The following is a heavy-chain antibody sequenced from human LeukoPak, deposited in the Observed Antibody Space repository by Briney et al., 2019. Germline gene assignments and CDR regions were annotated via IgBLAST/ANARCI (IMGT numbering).Heavy chain of an antibody. V-gene: IGHV3-7*01. CDR3: ARGPARYCGGDCYYIY. CDR1: GFTFSSDW. D-gene: IGHD2-21*02. Sequence: GGALRLSCAAPGFTFSSDWMSSVRQAPGKVLERVANIKQDGSEKYYVDSVKGRFTISRDNAKNSLYLQMNSLRAEDTAVYYCARGPARYCGGDCYYIYWGQGTLVTVSS. CDR2: IKQDGSEK. J-gene: IGHJ4*02.